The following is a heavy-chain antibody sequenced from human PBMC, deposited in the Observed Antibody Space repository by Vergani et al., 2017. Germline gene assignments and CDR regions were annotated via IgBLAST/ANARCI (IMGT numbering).Heavy chain of an antibody. CDR2: INSDGSST. CDR1: GFTFSSYW. CDR3: ARGCKITYYDFWSGYPNAFDI. Sequence: EVQLVESGGGLIQPGGSLRLSCAASGFTFSSYWMHWVRQAPGEGLVWVSRINSDGSSTSYADSVKGRFTISRDNAKNTLYLQMNSLRAEDTAVYYCARGCKITYYDFWSGYPNAFDIWGQGTMVTVSS. V-gene: IGHV3-74*02. D-gene: IGHD3-3*01. J-gene: IGHJ3*02.